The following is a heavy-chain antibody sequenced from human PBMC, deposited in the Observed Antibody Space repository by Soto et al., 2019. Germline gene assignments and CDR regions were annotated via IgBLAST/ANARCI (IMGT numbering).Heavy chain of an antibody. V-gene: IGHV2-5*02. CDR1: GFSLSTGGVA. Sequence: QITLKESGPTLVKPTQTLTLTCTFSGFSLSTGGVAVAWMRQPPGEALEWLALIYWDDDKRYSPSLKSRLTITKDTSKDQVVLTMTNMDPVDTATYFCVHSDKYYDLLTGYSSAEYFQHWGQGALVTVSS. D-gene: IGHD3-9*01. CDR2: IYWDDDK. CDR3: VHSDKYYDLLTGYSSAEYFQH. J-gene: IGHJ1*01.